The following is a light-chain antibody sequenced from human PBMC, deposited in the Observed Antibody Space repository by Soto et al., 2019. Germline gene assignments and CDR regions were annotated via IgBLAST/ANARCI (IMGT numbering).Light chain of an antibody. CDR2: DVT. Sequence: LTQPASVSGSPGQSITISCTGTSSDVGGYNYVSWYQQHPGRAPKLIIYDVTNRPSGISNRFSGSKSGNTASLTISGLQTEDEADYYCSSYSSTSTPYVFGGGTKVTVL. CDR1: SSDVGGYNY. J-gene: IGLJ1*01. CDR3: SSYSSTSTPYV. V-gene: IGLV2-14*03.